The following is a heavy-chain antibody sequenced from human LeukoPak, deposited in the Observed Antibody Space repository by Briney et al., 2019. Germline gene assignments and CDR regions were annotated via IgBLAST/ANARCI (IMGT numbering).Heavy chain of an antibody. Sequence: GASVKVSCKASGYTFSSYAISWVRQAPGQGLEWMGGIIPIFGTANYAQKFQGRVTITTDESTSTAYMELSSLRSEDTAVYYCARGRYEGHYYDSSGYAYDYWGQGTLVTVSS. D-gene: IGHD3-22*01. J-gene: IGHJ4*02. CDR3: ARGRYEGHYYDSSGYAYDY. V-gene: IGHV1-69*05. CDR1: GYTFSSYA. CDR2: IIPIFGTA.